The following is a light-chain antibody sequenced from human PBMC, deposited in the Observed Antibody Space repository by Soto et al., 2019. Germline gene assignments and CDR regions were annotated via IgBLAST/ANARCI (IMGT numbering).Light chain of an antibody. CDR3: QQSYRTPYT. J-gene: IGKJ2*01. Sequence: DIQMTQFPSSLSASVGDRVTINCRASQAVYDYLSWYQQKPGKVPKLLIFDKSTLESGVPSRFSGSGSGAEFTLTISRLQPEDFATYYCQQSYRTPYTFGQGTRL. CDR2: DKS. V-gene: IGKV1-39*01. CDR1: QAVYDY.